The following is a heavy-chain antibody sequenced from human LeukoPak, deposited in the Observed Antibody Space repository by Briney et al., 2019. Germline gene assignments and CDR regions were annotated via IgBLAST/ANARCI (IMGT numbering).Heavy chain of an antibody. CDR1: GGSFSGYY. D-gene: IGHD2-2*01. V-gene: IGHV4-34*01. CDR3: ARGFFGQLLSRFRAFDI. CDR2: INHSGST. J-gene: IGHJ3*02. Sequence: NPSETLSLTCAVYGGSFSGYYWSWIRQPPGKGLEWIGEINHSGSTNYNPPLKSRVTISVDTSKNQFSLKLSSVTAADTAVYYCARGFFGQLLSRFRAFDIWGQGTMVTVSS.